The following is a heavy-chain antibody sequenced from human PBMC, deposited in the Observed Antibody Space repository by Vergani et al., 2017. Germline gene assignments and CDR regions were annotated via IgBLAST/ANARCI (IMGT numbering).Heavy chain of an antibody. J-gene: IGHJ6*03. CDR3: ARDGPDIVVVPAASRYYYYMDV. Sequence: VQLVESGGGLVQPGRSLRLSCAASGFTFSSYGMHWVRQAPGKGLEWVAVIWYDGSNKYYADSVKGRFTISRDNSKKTLYLQMNSLRAEDTAVYYCARDGPDIVVVPAASRYYYYMDVWGKGTTVTVSS. CDR2: IWYDGSNK. D-gene: IGHD2-2*01. CDR1: GFTFSSYG. V-gene: IGHV3-33*08.